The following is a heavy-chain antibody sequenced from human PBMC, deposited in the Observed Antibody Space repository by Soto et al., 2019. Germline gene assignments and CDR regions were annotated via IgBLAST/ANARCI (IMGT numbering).Heavy chain of an antibody. D-gene: IGHD5-18*01. CDR3: AKAVGSYGNFDY. Sequence: EVQLVESGGGLVQPGRSLRLSCAASGFTFDDYAMHWVRQAPGKGLEWVSVISWNSGSIGYADSVKGRFTISRDNAKNSMYLQMNSLRAEDTALYYCAKAVGSYGNFDYWGQGTLVTVSS. V-gene: IGHV3-9*01. CDR2: ISWNSGSI. CDR1: GFTFDDYA. J-gene: IGHJ4*02.